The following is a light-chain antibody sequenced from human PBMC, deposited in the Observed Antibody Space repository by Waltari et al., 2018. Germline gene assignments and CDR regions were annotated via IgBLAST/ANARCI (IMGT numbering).Light chain of an antibody. CDR1: RNVSSPY. Sequence: EIVLTQSPGTLSLSPGERASLSCRASRNVSSPYLAWYQQKPGQAPRLLIYGASSRATGIPARFSGSGSGTDFTLTISSLEPEDFAVYYCQHRDHWPPDATFGPGTKVDI. CDR3: QHRDHWPPDAT. CDR2: GAS. J-gene: IGKJ3*01. V-gene: IGKV3D-20*02.